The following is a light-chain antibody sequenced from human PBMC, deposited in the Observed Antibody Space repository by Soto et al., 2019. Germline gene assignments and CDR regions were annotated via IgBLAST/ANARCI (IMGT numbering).Light chain of an antibody. J-gene: IGLJ1*01. Sequence: QSMLTQPPSVSGAPGPRVTISCTGTSSNIGAGYDVHWYQQFPGTAPKLLIFGFNNRPSGVPDRFSGSKSGTSASLAITGLQAEDEADYYCQSYDNSLSAYVFGIGTKLTVL. CDR3: QSYDNSLSAYV. CDR2: GFN. V-gene: IGLV1-40*01. CDR1: SSNIGAGYD.